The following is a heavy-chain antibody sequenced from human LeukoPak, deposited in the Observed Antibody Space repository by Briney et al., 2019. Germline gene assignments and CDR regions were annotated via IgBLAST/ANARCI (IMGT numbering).Heavy chain of an antibody. CDR2: IIPILGIA. D-gene: IGHD2-21*01. CDR1: GGTFSSYA. Sequence: ASVKVSCKASGGTFSSYAISWVRQAPGQGLEWMGRIIPILGIANYAQKFQGRVTITADKSTSTAYMELSSLRSEDTAVYYCAADSRYCDGDCYDYWGQGTLVTVSS. J-gene: IGHJ4*02. CDR3: AADSRYCDGDCYDY. V-gene: IGHV1-69*04.